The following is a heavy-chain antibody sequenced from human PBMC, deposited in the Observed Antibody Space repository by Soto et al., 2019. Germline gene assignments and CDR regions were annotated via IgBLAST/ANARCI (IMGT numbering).Heavy chain of an antibody. J-gene: IGHJ6*03. CDR2: IYYSGST. Sequence: SETLSLTCTVSGGSISSYYWSWIRQPPGKGLEWIGYIYYSGSTNYNPSLKSRVTISVDTSKIQFSLKLSSVTAADTAVYYCARVFRDDFWSGYYYYYYMDVWGKGTTVTVSS. V-gene: IGHV4-59*01. CDR1: GGSISSYY. D-gene: IGHD3-3*01. CDR3: ARVFRDDFWSGYYYYYYMDV.